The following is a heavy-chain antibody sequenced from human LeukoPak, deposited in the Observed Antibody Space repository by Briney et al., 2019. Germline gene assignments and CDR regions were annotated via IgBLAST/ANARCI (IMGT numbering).Heavy chain of an antibody. CDR2: IYSAGST. Sequence: GGSLRLSCVVSGFTVSSNYMSWVRQAPGKGLEWVSIIYSAGSTFYADSVRGRFTISRDNSKNTVYLQMNSLRAEDTAVYYCARANSATIPGVDPWGQGTLVTVSS. CDR3: ARANSATIPGVDP. CDR1: GFTVSSNY. J-gene: IGHJ5*02. V-gene: IGHV3-53*01. D-gene: IGHD1-26*01.